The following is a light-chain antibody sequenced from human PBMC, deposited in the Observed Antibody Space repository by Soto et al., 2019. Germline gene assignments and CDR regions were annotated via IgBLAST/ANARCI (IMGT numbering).Light chain of an antibody. CDR1: QGISSY. CDR3: QQYYTTPFT. Sequence: AIRMTQSPSSFSASTGDRVTITCRASQGISSYLAWYQQKPGKAPKLLIYAASTLQSGVPSRFSGSGSGTDFTLPISCLQSEDFATYDCQQYYTTPFTFGPGTRVDIK. CDR2: AAS. J-gene: IGKJ3*01. V-gene: IGKV1-8*01.